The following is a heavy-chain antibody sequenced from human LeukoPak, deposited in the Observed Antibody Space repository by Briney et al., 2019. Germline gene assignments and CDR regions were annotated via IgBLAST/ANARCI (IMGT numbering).Heavy chain of an antibody. D-gene: IGHD3-22*01. CDR3: AAVASSGYYDVP. CDR1: GGTFSSYA. Sequence: SVKVSCKASGGTFSSYAISWVRQAPGQGLEWMGGIIPIFGTANYAQKFQGGVTITADESTSTAYMELSSLRSEDTAVYYCAAVASSGYYDVPWGQGTLVTVSS. V-gene: IGHV1-69*13. J-gene: IGHJ5*02. CDR2: IIPIFGTA.